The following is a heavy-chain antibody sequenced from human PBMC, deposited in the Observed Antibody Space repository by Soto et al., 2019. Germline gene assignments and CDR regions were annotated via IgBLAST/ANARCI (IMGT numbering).Heavy chain of an antibody. Sequence: QVQLVQSGAEVKKPGSSVKVSCKASGGTFSSYAISWVRQAPGQGLEWMGGIIPIFGTANYAQKFQGRVTIPADESTSTAYMELSSLRSEYTAVYYCARDRSNPLYYYYYGMDVWGQGTTVTVSS. D-gene: IGHD4-4*01. CDR1: GGTFSSYA. CDR3: ARDRSNPLYYYYYGMDV. J-gene: IGHJ6*02. V-gene: IGHV1-69*12. CDR2: IIPIFGTA.